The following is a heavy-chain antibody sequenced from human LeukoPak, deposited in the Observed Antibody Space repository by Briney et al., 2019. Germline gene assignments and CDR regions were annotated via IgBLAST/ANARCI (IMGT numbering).Heavy chain of an antibody. CDR3: ARGGSSWYRPFDY. CDR2: IYTSGST. CDR1: GGSISSGSYY. Sequence: TLSLTRTVSGGSISSGSYYWSWIRQPAGKGLEWIGRIYTSGSTNYNPSLKSRVTISVDTSKNQFSLKLSSVTAADTAVYYCARGGSSWYRPFDYWGQGTLVTVSS. V-gene: IGHV4-61*02. D-gene: IGHD6-13*01. J-gene: IGHJ4*02.